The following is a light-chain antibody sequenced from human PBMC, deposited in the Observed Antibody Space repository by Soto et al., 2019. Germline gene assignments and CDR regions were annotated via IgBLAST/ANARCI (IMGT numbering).Light chain of an antibody. J-gene: IGKJ4*01. Sequence: DVVMTQSPLSLPVTLGQPASISCRSSQSLVYSDGNTYLSWFQQRPGQSPRRLIYKVSNRDSGVPDRFSGSGSVTDFTLKISRVEAEDVGVSYCMQGAHRPLTFGGGTEVEIK. CDR1: QSLVYSDGNTY. CDR3: MQGAHRPLT. V-gene: IGKV2-30*01. CDR2: KVS.